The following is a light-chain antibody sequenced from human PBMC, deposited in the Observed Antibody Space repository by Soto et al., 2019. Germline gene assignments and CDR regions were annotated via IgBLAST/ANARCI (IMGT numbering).Light chain of an antibody. J-gene: IGLJ1*01. CDR3: SSYAGSSNV. V-gene: IGLV2-8*01. Sequence: QSVLTQPASVSGSPGQSITISCTGTSSDVGGYNYVPWYQQHPGKAPKLMIYEVNKRPSGVPDRFSGSKSGNTASLTVSGLQAEDEADYYCSSYAGSSNVFGTGTKVTVL. CDR1: SSDVGGYNY. CDR2: EVN.